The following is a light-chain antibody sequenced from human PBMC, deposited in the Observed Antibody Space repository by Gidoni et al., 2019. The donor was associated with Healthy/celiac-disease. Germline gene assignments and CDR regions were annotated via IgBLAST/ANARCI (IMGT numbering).Light chain of an antibody. V-gene: IGKV1-9*01. CDR1: QGISSY. CDR3: QQLNSYPSIT. CDR2: AAS. J-gene: IGKJ5*01. Sequence: IQLTQSPSSLSASVGDSVTITCRASQGISSYLAWYQQKPGKAPKLLIYAASTLQSGVPSRFSGSGSGTDFTLTISSLHPEDFATYYCQQLNSYPSITFGQGTRLEIK.